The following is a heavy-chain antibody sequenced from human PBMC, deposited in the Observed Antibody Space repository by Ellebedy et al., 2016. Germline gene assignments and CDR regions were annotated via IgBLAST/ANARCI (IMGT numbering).Heavy chain of an antibody. CDR1: GFTFVDYA. V-gene: IGHV3-9*01. CDR3: AKDRDLSGYVDSFHK. Sequence: GGSLRLXCAASGFTFVDYALHWVRQAPGKGLEWVSGISWNSKSRGYADSVKGRFTVSRDNAKNSLYLQMNSLRAEDTALYYCAKDRDLSGYVDSFHKWGQGTMVTVSS. J-gene: IGHJ3*02. CDR2: ISWNSKSR. D-gene: IGHD3-22*01.